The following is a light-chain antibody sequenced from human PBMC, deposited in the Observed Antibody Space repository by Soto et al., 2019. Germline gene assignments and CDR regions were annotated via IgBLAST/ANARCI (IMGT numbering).Light chain of an antibody. J-gene: IGLJ1*01. Sequence: QAVVTQESSFSVSPGGTVTLTCGLISGSVSTANNPHWYQQTPGQAPRTPIYSTSTRSSGVPDRFSGSILGNKAALTITGAQADDESDYYCALFMGNGISVFGTGTKLTVL. CDR2: STS. V-gene: IGLV8-61*01. CDR3: ALFMGNGISV. CDR1: SGSVSTANN.